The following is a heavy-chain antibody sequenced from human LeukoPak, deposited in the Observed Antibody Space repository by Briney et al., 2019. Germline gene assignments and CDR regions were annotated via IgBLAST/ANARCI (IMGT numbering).Heavy chain of an antibody. CDR2: IYYSGST. J-gene: IGHJ4*02. D-gene: IGHD6-13*01. CDR1: GGSISSSSYY. Sequence: PSETLSLTCTVSGGSISSSSYYWGWIRQPPGKGLEWIGSIYYSGSTYYNPSLKSRVTISVDTSKNQFSLKLSSVTAADTAVYYCARAFIAADQYFDYWGQGTLVTVSS. CDR3: ARAFIAADQYFDY. V-gene: IGHV4-39*07.